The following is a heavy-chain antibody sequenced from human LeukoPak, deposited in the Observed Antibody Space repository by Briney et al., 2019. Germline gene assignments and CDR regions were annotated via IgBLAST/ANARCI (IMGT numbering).Heavy chain of an antibody. CDR3: ARKSSSSGTWFDP. V-gene: IGHV6-1*01. J-gene: IGHJ5*02. CDR1: GDSVSSNSAA. CDR2: TYYRSKWYT. D-gene: IGHD6-6*01. Sequence: SQTLSLTCAISGDSVSSNSAAWNWIRQSPSRGLEWLGRTYYRSKWYTDYAVSVKSRITIKPDTSKNQFSLQLNTVTPEDMAVYYCARKSSSSGTWFDPWGQGTLVTVSS.